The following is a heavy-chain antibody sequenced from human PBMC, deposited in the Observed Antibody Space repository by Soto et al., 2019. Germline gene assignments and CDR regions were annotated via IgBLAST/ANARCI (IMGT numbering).Heavy chain of an antibody. D-gene: IGHD4-4*01. Sequence: QVQLVQSGAEVKKPGASVKVSCKASGYTFTSYDINWVRQATGQGLEWMGWMNPKSGNTGYAQKFQGRGTMTMNTSISKAYMELSSLRPEDTAVYYCARGGDTSYSNYPEIWGQGTTVTVSS. J-gene: IGHJ6*02. V-gene: IGHV1-8*01. CDR3: ARGGDTSYSNYPEI. CDR1: GYTFTSYD. CDR2: MNPKSGNT.